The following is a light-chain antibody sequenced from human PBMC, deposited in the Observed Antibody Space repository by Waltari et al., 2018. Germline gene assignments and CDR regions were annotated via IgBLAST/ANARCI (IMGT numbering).Light chain of an antibody. J-gene: IGLJ3*02. CDR1: NIGSAS. Sequence: LTQPPSLSVAPGQTATITCGGTNIGSASVHWYQQKQGQAPVRVVSDAGARPSGIPERFFDSKSGNTATLTLIRVEAGDEADFYCQLWDSSIDQWVFGGGTKLTVL. CDR3: QLWDSSIDQWV. V-gene: IGLV3-21*02. CDR2: DAG.